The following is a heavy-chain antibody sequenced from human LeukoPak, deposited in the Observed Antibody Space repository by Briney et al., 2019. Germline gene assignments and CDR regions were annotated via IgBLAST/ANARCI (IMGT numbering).Heavy chain of an antibody. Sequence: SQTLSLTCTVFGGSISSGDYYWSWIRQPPGKGLEWIGYIYYSGSTYYNPSLKSRVTISVDTSKNQFSLKLSSVTAADTAVYYCARTAYYDFWGRFDPWGQGTLVTVSS. D-gene: IGHD3-3*01. J-gene: IGHJ5*02. CDR1: GGSISSGDYY. CDR2: IYYSGST. CDR3: ARTAYYDFWGRFDP. V-gene: IGHV4-30-4*08.